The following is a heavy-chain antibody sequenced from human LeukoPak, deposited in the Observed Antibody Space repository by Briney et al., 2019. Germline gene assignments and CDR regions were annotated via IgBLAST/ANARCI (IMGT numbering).Heavy chain of an antibody. CDR1: GFTFSSYS. Sequence: GGSLRLSCAASGFTFSSYSMNWVRQAPGKGLEWVSSISSSSSYIYYADSVKGRFTISRDNAKNSLYLQMNSLRAEDTAVYYCARGLNLTIGITIFGVVHRYMDVWGKGTTVTVSS. J-gene: IGHJ6*03. D-gene: IGHD3-3*01. CDR3: ARGLNLTIGITIFGVVHRYMDV. V-gene: IGHV3-21*01. CDR2: ISSSSSYI.